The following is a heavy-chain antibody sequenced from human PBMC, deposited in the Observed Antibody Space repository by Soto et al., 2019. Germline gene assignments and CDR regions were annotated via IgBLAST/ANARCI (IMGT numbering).Heavy chain of an antibody. J-gene: IGHJ4*02. CDR3: ARDLLPHIAVAGSFDY. CDR1: GYTFTSYG. CDR2: ISAYNGNT. Sequence: GASVKVSCKASGYTFTSYGISWVRQAPGQGLEWMGWISAYNGNTNYAQKLQGRVTMTTDTSTSTAYMELRSLRSDDTAVYYCARDLLPHIAVAGSFDYWGQGTLVTVSS. V-gene: IGHV1-18*01. D-gene: IGHD6-19*01.